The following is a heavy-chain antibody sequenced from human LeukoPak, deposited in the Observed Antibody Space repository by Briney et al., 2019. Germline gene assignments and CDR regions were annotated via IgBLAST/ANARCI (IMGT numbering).Heavy chain of an antibody. CDR1: GGSFSGYY. J-gene: IGHJ5*02. Sequence: SETLSLTCAVYGGSFSGYYWSWIRQPPGKGLEWIGEINHSGSTNYNPSLKSRVTISVDTSKNQFSLKLSSVTAADTAVYYCAAKIPYTAAGWFDPWGQGTLVTVSS. V-gene: IGHV4-34*01. CDR2: INHSGST. D-gene: IGHD6-13*01. CDR3: AAKIPYTAAGWFDP.